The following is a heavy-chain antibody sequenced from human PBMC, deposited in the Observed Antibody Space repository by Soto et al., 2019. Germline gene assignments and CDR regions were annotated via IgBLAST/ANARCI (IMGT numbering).Heavy chain of an antibody. CDR2: ISYDGSNK. CDR1: GFLFSSYA. Sequence: HPGGSLRLSCEASGFLFSSYAMHWVRQAPGKGLEWVAVISYDGSNKYYADSVKGRFTISRDNSKNTLYLQMNSLRAEDTAVYYCARCPYSSSWHPPVLFDYWGQGTLVTVSS. CDR3: ARCPYSSSWHPPVLFDY. V-gene: IGHV3-30-3*01. J-gene: IGHJ4*02. D-gene: IGHD6-13*01.